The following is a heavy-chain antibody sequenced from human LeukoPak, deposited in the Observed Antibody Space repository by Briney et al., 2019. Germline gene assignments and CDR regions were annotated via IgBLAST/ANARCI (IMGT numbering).Heavy chain of an antibody. D-gene: IGHD4-23*01. J-gene: IGHJ3*02. CDR2: IYIDGTST. Sequence: PGGSLRLSCAASGFTLSGYWMHWVRQAPGKGLVWVSRIYIDGTSTIYADSVKGRFTISRDNAKDTLYLQMNSLRAEDTAVYYCARDRYYGGNSHAFDIWGRGTMVTVSS. CDR1: GFTLSGYW. CDR3: ARDRYYGGNSHAFDI. V-gene: IGHV3-74*01.